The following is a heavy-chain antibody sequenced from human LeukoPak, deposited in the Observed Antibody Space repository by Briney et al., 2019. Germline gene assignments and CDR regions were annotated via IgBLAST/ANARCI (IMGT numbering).Heavy chain of an antibody. CDR1: GFTVSNNH. CDR2: IYTGGST. CDR3: AREHRGYSYFDY. J-gene: IGHJ4*02. V-gene: IGHV3-53*01. Sequence: GGSLRLSCAASGFTVSNNHMSWVRQAPGKGLEWVSVIYTGGSTYYADSVKGRFTISRDNSKNTLYLQMNSLRAEDTAMYYCAREHRGYSYFDYWGQGTLVTVSS. D-gene: IGHD3-22*01.